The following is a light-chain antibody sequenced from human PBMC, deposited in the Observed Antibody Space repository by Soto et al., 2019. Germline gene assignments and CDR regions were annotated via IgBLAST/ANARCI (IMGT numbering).Light chain of an antibody. Sequence: QSALTQPASVSGSPGQSITISCTRTSSDVGAYNYVSWYQQYPGKAPKLMIYGVTNRPSGVSNRFSGSKTGNAAPMNICGLQGEDVADYYCFSHRSGDSQVFGTGTKATVL. V-gene: IGLV2-14*01. J-gene: IGLJ1*01. CDR2: GVT. CDR3: FSHRSGDSQV. CDR1: SSDVGAYNY.